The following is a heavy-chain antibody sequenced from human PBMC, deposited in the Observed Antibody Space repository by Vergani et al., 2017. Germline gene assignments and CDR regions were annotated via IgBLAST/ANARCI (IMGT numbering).Heavy chain of an antibody. Sequence: QVQLVESGGGVVQRGGSLRLSCATSGFTLSNYDMQWIRQGPGKGLEFVAFIQFDGSNQYYADSVKGRFTLSRDNAKNSLYLQMNSLRAEDTAVYHCARPSAPGDYDALDIWGQGTMVTVSS. CDR3: ARPSAPGDYDALDI. CDR2: IQFDGSNQ. V-gene: IGHV3-33*05. D-gene: IGHD4-17*01. CDR1: GFTLSNYD. J-gene: IGHJ3*02.